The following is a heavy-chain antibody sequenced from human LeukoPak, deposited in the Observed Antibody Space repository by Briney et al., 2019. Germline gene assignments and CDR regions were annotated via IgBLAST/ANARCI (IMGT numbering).Heavy chain of an antibody. V-gene: IGHV1-18*01. D-gene: IGHD2-2*01. J-gene: IGHJ4*02. CDR1: GYTFTSYG. CDR2: ISAYNGNT. CDR3: ATAPGRYCSSTSCSDLDY. Sequence: GASVKVSCKASGYTFTSYGISWVRQAPGQGLEWMGWISAYNGNTNYAQKLQGRVTMTEDTSTDTAYMELSSLRSEDTAVYYCATAPGRYCSSTSCSDLDYWGQGTLVTVSS.